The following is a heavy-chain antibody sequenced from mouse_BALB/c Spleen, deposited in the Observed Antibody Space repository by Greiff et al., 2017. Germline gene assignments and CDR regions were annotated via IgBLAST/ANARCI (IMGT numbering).Heavy chain of an antibody. D-gene: IGHD1-2*01. J-gene: IGHJ2*01. V-gene: IGHV5-17*02. CDR2: ISSGSSTI. Sequence: EVQGVESGGGLVQPGGSRKLSCAASGFTFSSFGMHWVRQAPEKGLEWVAYISSGSSTIYYADTVKGRFTISRDNPKNTLFLQMTSLRSEDTAMYYCARKAPGYGYWFDYWGQGTTLTVSS. CDR1: GFTFSSFG. CDR3: ARKAPGYGYWFDY.